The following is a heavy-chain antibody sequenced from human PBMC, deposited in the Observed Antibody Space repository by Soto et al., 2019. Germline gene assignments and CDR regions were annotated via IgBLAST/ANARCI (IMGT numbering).Heavy chain of an antibody. CDR2: ISAYNGNT. Sequence: ASGKASWEASGCSITSSGISWGQQAPGQGLEWMGWISAYNGNTNYAQKLQGRVTMTTDTSTSTAYMELRSLRSDDTAVYYCARQSGYDAGYFDYWGQGTLVTVSS. J-gene: IGHJ4*02. D-gene: IGHD5-12*01. CDR3: ARQSGYDAGYFDY. CDR1: GCSITSSG. V-gene: IGHV1-18*01.